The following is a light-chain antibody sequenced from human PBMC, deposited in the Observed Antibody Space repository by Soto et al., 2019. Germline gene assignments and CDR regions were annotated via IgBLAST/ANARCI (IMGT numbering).Light chain of an antibody. CDR3: QQYGSSPGT. V-gene: IGKV3-11*01. CDR2: DAS. Sequence: EIGLTQSPATLSLSPGGSGTLCCRASQSVSTHLAWYQQKPGQAPRLLIYDASNRAPGIPARFSGSGSGTDFTLTISSLEPEDFAVYYCQQYGSSPGTFGQGTKVDIK. J-gene: IGKJ1*01. CDR1: QSVSTH.